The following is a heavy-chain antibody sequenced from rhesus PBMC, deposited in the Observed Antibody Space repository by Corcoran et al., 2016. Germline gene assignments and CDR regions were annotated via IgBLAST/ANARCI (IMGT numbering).Heavy chain of an antibody. J-gene: IGHJ4*01. CDR1: GGSISSSY. Sequence: QLQLQESGPGLVKPSETLSVTCAVSGGSISSSYWSWIRQAPGQGLEWIGYIYGSGSSTNYNPSLKSRVTLSVYTSKNQRSLKLSSVTTADTAVYYCARWGEVLQFLDWLSSPHVDYWGQGVLVTVSS. V-gene: IGHV4-169*01. D-gene: IGHD3-3*01. CDR2: IYGSGSST. CDR3: ARWGEVLQFLDWLSSPHVDY.